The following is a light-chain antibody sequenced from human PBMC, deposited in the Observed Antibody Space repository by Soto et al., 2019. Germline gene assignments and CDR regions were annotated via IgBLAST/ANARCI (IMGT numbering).Light chain of an antibody. CDR1: QSVSSN. V-gene: IGKV3D-15*01. CDR3: QQRNIWPPVT. J-gene: IGKJ5*01. CDR2: GAS. Sequence: EIVVAQSPATLSVSPGERATLSCRASQSVSSNLAWYLQKTGQAPRHLIYGASSRTNGIPDRFSGSGSGTDFTLTISSLEPEDSAVYYCQQRNIWPPVTFGQGTRLEI.